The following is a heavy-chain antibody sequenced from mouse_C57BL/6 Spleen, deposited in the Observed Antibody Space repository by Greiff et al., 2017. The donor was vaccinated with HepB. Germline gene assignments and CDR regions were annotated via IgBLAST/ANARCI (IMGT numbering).Heavy chain of an antibody. Sequence: VQLQQSGPELVKPGASVKISCKASGYAFSSSWMNWVKQRPGKGLEWIGRIYPGDGDTNYNGKFKGKATLTADKSSSTAYMQLSSLTSEDSAVYFCARSADGYYYFDYWGQGTTLTVSS. CDR2: IYPGDGDT. CDR3: ARSADGYYYFDY. D-gene: IGHD2-3*01. V-gene: IGHV1-82*01. J-gene: IGHJ2*01. CDR1: GYAFSSSW.